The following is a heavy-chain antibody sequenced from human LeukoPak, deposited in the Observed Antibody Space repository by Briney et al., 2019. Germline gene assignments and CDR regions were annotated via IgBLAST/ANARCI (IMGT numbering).Heavy chain of an antibody. V-gene: IGHV1-69*04. CDR1: GYTFATYG. CDR3: ARDYYGSGNPYGMDV. CDR2: IIPILGIA. J-gene: IGHJ6*02. Sequence: SVKVSCKASGYTFATYGITWVRQAPGQGLEWMGRIIPILGIANYAQKFQGRVTITADKSTSTAYMELSSLRSEDTAVYYCARDYYGSGNPYGMDVWGQGTTVTVSS. D-gene: IGHD3-10*01.